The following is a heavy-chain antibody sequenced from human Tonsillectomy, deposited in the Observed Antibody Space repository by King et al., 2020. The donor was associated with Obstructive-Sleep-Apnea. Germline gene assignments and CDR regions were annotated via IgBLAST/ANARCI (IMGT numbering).Heavy chain of an antibody. CDR1: GFTFTSYS. Sequence: VQLVESGGGVVQPGRSLGLSCAASGFTFTSYSMYWVRQAPGKGLEWVTVISYDGTNKYYADSVKGRFTISRDNSKNTLYLQMNSLGDEDTAVYYCARGTEYFGSGSLGYWGQGTLVTVSS. D-gene: IGHD3-10*01. J-gene: IGHJ4*02. CDR2: ISYDGTNK. CDR3: ARGTEYFGSGSLGY. V-gene: IGHV3-30-3*01.